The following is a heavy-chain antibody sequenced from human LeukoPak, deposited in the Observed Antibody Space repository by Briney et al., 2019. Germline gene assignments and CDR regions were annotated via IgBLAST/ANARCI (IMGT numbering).Heavy chain of an antibody. CDR3: ARHESGTGFDP. CDR1: GGSISSGSYY. J-gene: IGHJ5*02. D-gene: IGHD5-12*01. V-gene: IGHV4-61*02. CDR2: IYTSGST. Sequence: SETLSLTCTVSGGSISSGSYYWSWIRQPAGKGLEWIGRIYTSGSTNYNPSLKSRVTISVDTSKNQFSLRLTSVTAADTAMYYCARHESGTGFDPWGQGTLVTVSS.